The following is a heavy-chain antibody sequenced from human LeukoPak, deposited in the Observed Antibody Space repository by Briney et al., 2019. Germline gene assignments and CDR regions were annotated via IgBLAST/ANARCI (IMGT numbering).Heavy chain of an antibody. D-gene: IGHD4-17*01. CDR2: IIPILGIA. CDR3: ASTNYGDYVFEDY. J-gene: IGHJ4*02. V-gene: IGHV1-69*04. Sequence: SVKVSCKASGGTFSSYAISWVRQAPGQGLEWMGRIIPILGIANYAQKFQGRVTITADKSTSTAYMELSSLRSEDTAVYYCASTNYGDYVFEDYWGRGTLVTVSS. CDR1: GGTFSSYA.